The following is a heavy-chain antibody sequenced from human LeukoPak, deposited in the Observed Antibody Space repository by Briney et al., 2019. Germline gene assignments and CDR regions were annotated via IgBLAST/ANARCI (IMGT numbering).Heavy chain of an antibody. CDR1: GFTFSSYS. D-gene: IGHD6-13*01. CDR3: AKAAAAGTPPGDYFDY. V-gene: IGHV3-48*04. J-gene: IGHJ4*02. Sequence: GGSLRLSFTASGFTFSSYSMNWVRQAPGKGLEWVSYISSSSSTIYYADSVKGRFTISRDNAKNSLYLQMNSLRAEDMALYYCAKAAAAGTPPGDYFDYWGQGTLVTVSS. CDR2: ISSSSSTI.